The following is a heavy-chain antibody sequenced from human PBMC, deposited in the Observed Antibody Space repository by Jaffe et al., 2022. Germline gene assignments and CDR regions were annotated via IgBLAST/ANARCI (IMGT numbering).Heavy chain of an antibody. D-gene: IGHD2-2*01. V-gene: IGHV1-3*01. CDR2: INAGNGNT. J-gene: IGHJ4*02. Sequence: QVQLVQSGAEVKKPGASVKVSCKASGYTFTSYAMHWVRQAPGQRLEWMGWINAGNGNTKYSQKFQGRVTITRDTSASTAYMELSSLRSEDTAVYYCARDPFRGYCSSTSCYAEWGVPDYWGQGTLVTVSS. CDR3: ARDPFRGYCSSTSCYAEWGVPDY. CDR1: GYTFTSYA.